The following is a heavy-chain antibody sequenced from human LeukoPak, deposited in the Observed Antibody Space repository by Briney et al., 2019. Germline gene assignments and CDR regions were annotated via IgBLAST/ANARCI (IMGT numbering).Heavy chain of an antibody. J-gene: IGHJ6*02. CDR1: GGTFSSYA. V-gene: IGHV1-69*04. D-gene: IGHD3-9*01. CDR3: ARDLYYDILTGPSIGYYGMDV. CDR2: IIPILGIA. Sequence: ASVKVSCKASGGTFSSYAISWVRQAPGQGLEWMGRIIPILGIANYAQKFQGRVTITADKSTSTAYMELSSLRSEDTAVYYCARDLYYDILTGPSIGYYGMDVWGQGTRSPSP.